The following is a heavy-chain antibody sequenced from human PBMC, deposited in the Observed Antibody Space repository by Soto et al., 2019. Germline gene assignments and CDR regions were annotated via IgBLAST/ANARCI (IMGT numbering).Heavy chain of an antibody. D-gene: IGHD3-10*01. CDR2: IYYSGST. V-gene: IGHV4-39*01. CDR3: ARAPLLRPIQH. J-gene: IGHJ1*01. CDR1: GGSISSSSYY. Sequence: QLQLQESGPGLVKPSETLSLTCTVSGGSISSSSYYWGWIRQPPGKGLEWIGSIYYSGSTYYNPSLKSRVTISVDTSKNQFSLKLSSVTAADTAVYYCARAPLLRPIQHWGQGTLVTVSS.